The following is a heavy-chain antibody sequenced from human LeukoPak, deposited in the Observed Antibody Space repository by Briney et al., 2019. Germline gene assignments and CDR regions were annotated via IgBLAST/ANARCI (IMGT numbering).Heavy chain of an antibody. CDR2: ISYEGSDK. Sequence: PGGSLRLSCAASGFTFSNCAMHWVRQAPGKGLEWVAVISYEGSDKSYADSVKGRVTISRDNSKNTLYLLMNTLRAEDTAVYYCARVGGGSSWFGHFDYWGQGTLVTVSS. CDR3: ARVGGGSSWFGHFDY. CDR1: GFTFSNCA. V-gene: IGHV3-30*04. D-gene: IGHD6-13*01. J-gene: IGHJ4*02.